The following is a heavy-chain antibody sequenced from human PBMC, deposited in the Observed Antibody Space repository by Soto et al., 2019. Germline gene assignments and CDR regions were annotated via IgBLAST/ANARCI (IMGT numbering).Heavy chain of an antibody. CDR2: FDPEGGEA. J-gene: IGHJ4*02. D-gene: IGHD2-21*02. V-gene: IGHV1-24*01. CDR3: ARDLKVTPIYYFDY. CDR1: GHTLTELS. Sequence: ASVKVSCEISGHTLTELSIHWVRQAPGKGLEWMGGFDPEGGEAIYAQKWHGRVTVTEDTVTGTAYMELRSLRSDDTAVYYCARDLKVTPIYYFDYWGQGTLVTVSS.